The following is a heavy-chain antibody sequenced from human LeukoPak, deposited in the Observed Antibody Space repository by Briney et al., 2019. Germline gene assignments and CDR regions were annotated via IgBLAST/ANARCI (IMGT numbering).Heavy chain of an antibody. CDR2: ISAYNGNT. V-gene: IGHV1-18*01. Sequence: ASVKVSCKASGYTFTNYGISWVRQAPGQGLEWMGWISAYNGNTNYAQKLQGRVTMTTDTSTSTAYLELRSLRSDDTAVYYCARDHYYDRAYYFDYWGQGTLVTVSS. D-gene: IGHD3-22*01. CDR1: GYTFTNYG. CDR3: ARDHYYDRAYYFDY. J-gene: IGHJ4*02.